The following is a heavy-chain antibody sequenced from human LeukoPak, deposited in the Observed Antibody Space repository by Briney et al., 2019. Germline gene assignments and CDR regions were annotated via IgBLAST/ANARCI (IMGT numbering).Heavy chain of an antibody. CDR3: ARHVLTTGISRFYYNIGYFDY. CDR2: INQSGST. D-gene: IGHD4-17*01. CDR1: GGSFSGYY. Sequence: PSETLSLTCAVYGGSFSGYYWSWMRQPPGEGLEWIGDINQSGSTTYNPSLKSRVTILVDTSKNQFSLKLSSVTAADTAIYYCARHVLTTGISRFYYNIGYFDYWGQGTLVTVSS. J-gene: IGHJ4*02. V-gene: IGHV4-34*01.